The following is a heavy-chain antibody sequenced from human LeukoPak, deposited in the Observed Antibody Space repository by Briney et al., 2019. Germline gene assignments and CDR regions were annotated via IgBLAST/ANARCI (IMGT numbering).Heavy chain of an antibody. J-gene: IGHJ4*02. CDR1: GSTFDDYA. CDR2: ISGDGGST. D-gene: IGHD6-19*01. Sequence: GGSLRLSCAASGSTFDDYAMHWVRQAPGKGLEWVSLISGDGGSTYYSDSVKGRFTISRDNNKNSLYLQMNSLRAEDTALYYCAKIGAVAGTAFDYWGQGTLVTVSS. V-gene: IGHV3-43*02. CDR3: AKIGAVAGTAFDY.